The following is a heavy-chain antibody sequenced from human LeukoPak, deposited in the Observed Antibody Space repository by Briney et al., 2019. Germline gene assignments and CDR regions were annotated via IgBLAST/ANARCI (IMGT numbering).Heavy chain of an antibody. V-gene: IGHV3-48*01. Sequence: GGSLRLSCAASRFTFSTYSMNWVRQAPGKGLEWVSYISSGSNTIYYADSVKGRFTISRDNAKNSLYLQMNSLRAEGTAVYYCAREYSSSSGRSFDYWGQGTLVTVSS. CDR3: AREYSSSSGRSFDY. J-gene: IGHJ4*02. CDR2: ISSGSNTI. CDR1: RFTFSTYS. D-gene: IGHD6-6*01.